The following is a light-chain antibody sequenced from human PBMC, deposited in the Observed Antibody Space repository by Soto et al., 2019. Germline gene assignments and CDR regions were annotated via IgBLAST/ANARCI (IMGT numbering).Light chain of an antibody. V-gene: IGKV3-20*01. CDR1: QSVSSSY. J-gene: IGKJ1*01. CDR3: QQYGSSPQT. CDR2: GAS. Sequence: IVLTHSPCTLSLSPVERATLSFMSSQSVSSSYLAWYQQKPGQAPRLLIYGASSRATGIPDRFSGSGSGTDFTLTISRLEPEDFAVYYCQQYGSSPQTFGQGTKVDTK.